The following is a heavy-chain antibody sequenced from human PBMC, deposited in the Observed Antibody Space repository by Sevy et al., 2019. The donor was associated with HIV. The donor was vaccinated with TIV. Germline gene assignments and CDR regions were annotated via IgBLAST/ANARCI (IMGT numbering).Heavy chain of an antibody. D-gene: IGHD6-13*01. CDR2: INSDGSST. J-gene: IGHJ6*03. Sequence: GGSLRLSCAASGFTFSSYWMHWVRQAPGKGLVWVSRINSDGSSTSYADSVKGRFTISRDNAKNTLDLQMNSLRAEDTAVYYCARVGIAAAGDYYYYMDVWGKGTTVTVSS. CDR1: GFTFSSYW. V-gene: IGHV3-74*01. CDR3: ARVGIAAAGDYYYYMDV.